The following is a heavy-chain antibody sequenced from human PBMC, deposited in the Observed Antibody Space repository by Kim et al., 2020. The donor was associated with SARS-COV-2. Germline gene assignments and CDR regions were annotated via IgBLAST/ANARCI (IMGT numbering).Heavy chain of an antibody. Sequence: GGSLRLSCAASGFTFSSYAMSWVRQAPGKGLEWVSAISGSGGSTYYADSVKGRFTISRDNSKNTLYLQMNSLRAEDTAVYYCAKLHVLLWFGAMDVWGQGTTVTVSS. CDR3: AKLHVLLWFGAMDV. D-gene: IGHD3-10*01. CDR1: GFTFSSYA. J-gene: IGHJ6*02. V-gene: IGHV3-23*01. CDR2: ISGSGGST.